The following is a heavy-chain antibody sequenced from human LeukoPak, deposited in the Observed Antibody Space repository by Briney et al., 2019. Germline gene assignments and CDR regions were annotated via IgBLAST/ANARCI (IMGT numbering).Heavy chain of an antibody. V-gene: IGHV4-59*01. D-gene: IGHD6-6*01. CDR2: IYYSGST. J-gene: IGHJ4*02. CDR1: GGSISSYY. CDR3: ARGIEAARLGG. Sequence: SETLSLTCTVSGGSISSYYWSWIRQPPGRGLEWIGYIYYSGSTNYNPSLKSRVTISVDTSKNQFSLKLNSVTAADTAVYYCARGIEAARLGGWGQGTLVTVSS.